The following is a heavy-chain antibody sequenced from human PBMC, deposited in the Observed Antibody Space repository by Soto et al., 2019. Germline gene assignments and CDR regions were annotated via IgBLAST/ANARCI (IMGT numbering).Heavy chain of an antibody. V-gene: IGHV3-15*01. CDR2: ITSKTDGETT. CDR3: TTDPVTMIVVVPSSG. CDR1: GSTFSNAW. J-gene: IGHJ4*02. Sequence: VGSLRVSCAPSGSTFSNAWMSWLRQAPGKGLEWVGRITSKTDGETTDYAAPVKGRFTISRDDSKNTLYLQMNSLKTEDTAVYYCTTDPVTMIVVVPSSGWGQGTLVTVSS. D-gene: IGHD3-22*01.